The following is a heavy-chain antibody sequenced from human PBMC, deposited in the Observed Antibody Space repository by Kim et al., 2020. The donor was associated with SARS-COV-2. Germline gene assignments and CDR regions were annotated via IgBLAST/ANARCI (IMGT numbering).Heavy chain of an antibody. Sequence: GGSLRLSCAASGFTFSSYWMSWVRQAPGKGLEWVANINEGGHEAYYVDSPEGRFTISRDNAKNSLYLQMNSLRAEDTAVYFCAKAGGVGTTDYWGQGTLVTVSS. CDR2: INEGGHEA. D-gene: IGHD1-1*01. J-gene: IGHJ4*02. V-gene: IGHV3-7*03. CDR3: AKAGGVGTTDY. CDR1: GFTFSSYW.